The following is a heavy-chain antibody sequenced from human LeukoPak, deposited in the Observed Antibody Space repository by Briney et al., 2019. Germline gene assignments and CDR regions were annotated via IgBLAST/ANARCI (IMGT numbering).Heavy chain of an antibody. CDR2: IYPGDSDT. CDR3: ARRYYYGSGSYNDPPVDY. D-gene: IGHD3-10*01. CDR1: GYSFTSYW. Sequence: GESLKISCKGSGYSFTSYWIGWVRQMPGKGLEWMGIIYPGDSDTRYSPSFQGQVTISADKSISTAYLQWSSLKASDTAMYYCARRYYYGSGSYNDPPVDYWGQGTLVTVSS. V-gene: IGHV5-51*01. J-gene: IGHJ4*02.